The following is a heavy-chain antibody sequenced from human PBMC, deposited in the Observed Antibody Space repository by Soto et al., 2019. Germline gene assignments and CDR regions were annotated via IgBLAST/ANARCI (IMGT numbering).Heavy chain of an antibody. CDR2: ISGSGGST. J-gene: IGHJ4*02. CDR1: GFTFRSYA. Sequence: WGSLRLSCAASGFTFRSYAMSWVRQAPGKGLEWVSAISGSGGSTYYADSVKGRFTISRDNSKNTLYLQMNSLRAEDTAVYYCAKGEVRNVRDFPYWGQGTLVTVSS. CDR3: AKGEVRNVRDFPY. V-gene: IGHV3-23*01. D-gene: IGHD3-3*01.